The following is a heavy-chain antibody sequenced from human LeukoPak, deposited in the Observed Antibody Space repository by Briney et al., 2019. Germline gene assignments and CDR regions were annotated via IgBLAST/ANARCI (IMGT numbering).Heavy chain of an antibody. V-gene: IGHV4-4*02. J-gene: IGHJ4*02. CDR1: GGSISSSNW. Sequence: SGTLSLTCAVSGGSISSSNWWIWVRQPPGKGLEWIGEIYHSGSTNYNPSLKSRVTISVDKSKNRFSLKLTSVTAADTAVYYFARGPYCSGGSCHFDYWGQGTLVTVSS. CDR2: IYHSGST. D-gene: IGHD2-15*01. CDR3: ARGPYCSGGSCHFDY.